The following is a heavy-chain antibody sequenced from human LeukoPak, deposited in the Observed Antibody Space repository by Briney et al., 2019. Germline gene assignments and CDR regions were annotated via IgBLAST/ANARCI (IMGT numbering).Heavy chain of an antibody. J-gene: IGHJ3*01. V-gene: IGHV3-7*01. CDR3: ARKGNAFDF. D-gene: IGHD3-10*01. CDR1: GFTFSNYW. Sequence: GGSLRLSCAASGFTFSNYWMTWVRQAPGKGLEWVANIKLDVSETYYVDSVRGRFTISRDNTKNSLYLQMDSLRAEDTAVYYCARKGNAFDFWGQGTMVTVSS. CDR2: IKLDVSET.